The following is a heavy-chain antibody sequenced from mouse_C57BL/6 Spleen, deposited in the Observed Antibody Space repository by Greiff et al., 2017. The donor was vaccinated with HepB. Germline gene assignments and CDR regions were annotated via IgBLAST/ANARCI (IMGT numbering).Heavy chain of an antibody. CDR3: ALYYDYDDVFWYFDV. CDR2: IYPGSGST. J-gene: IGHJ1*03. D-gene: IGHD2-4*01. CDR1: GYTFTSYW. Sequence: QVQLQQPGAELVKPGASVKMSCKASGYTFTSYWITWVKQRPGQGLEWIGDIYPGSGSTNYNEKFKSKATLTVDTSSSTAYMQLSSLTSEDSAVYYCALYYDYDDVFWYFDVWGTGTTVTVSS. V-gene: IGHV1-55*01.